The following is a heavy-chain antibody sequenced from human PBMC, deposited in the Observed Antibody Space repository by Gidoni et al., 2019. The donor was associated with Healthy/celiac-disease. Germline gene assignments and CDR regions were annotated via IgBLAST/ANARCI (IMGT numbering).Heavy chain of an antibody. V-gene: IGHV3-33*01. CDR2: IWYDGSNK. D-gene: IGHD3-10*01. J-gene: IGHJ6*02. Sequence: QVQLVESGGGVVQTGRYMRLSCAAAGFTFSSYGLHWVRQAPGKGLVGVAVIWYDGSNKYYADSVKGRFTISRDNSKDTLYLQMNSLRAEDTAVYYCARASYYGSGIPYYYGMDVWGQGTTVTVSS. CDR3: ARASYYGSGIPYYYGMDV. CDR1: GFTFSSYG.